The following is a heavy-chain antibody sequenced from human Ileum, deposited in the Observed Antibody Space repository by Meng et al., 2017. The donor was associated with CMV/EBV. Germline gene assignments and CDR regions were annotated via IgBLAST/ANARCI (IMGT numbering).Heavy chain of an antibody. D-gene: IGHD3-10*01. J-gene: IGHJ4*02. CDR1: GGSLPGYY. Sequence: CPLSGGSLPGYYCSWIRQPPGKGLEWLGEINYSESTNYNPSLKSRVTISVDMSKNQCSLKMRSVTAADTAVYYCARRVGSGKYYFDYWSQGTLVTVSS. CDR3: ARRVGSGKYYFDY. V-gene: IGHV4-34*01. CDR2: INYSEST.